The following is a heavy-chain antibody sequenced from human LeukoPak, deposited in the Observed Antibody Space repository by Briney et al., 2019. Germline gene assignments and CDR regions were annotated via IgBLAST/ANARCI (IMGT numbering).Heavy chain of an antibody. CDR2: ISSSSSTI. CDR3: ARDDTFGGVIVKFDY. J-gene: IGHJ4*02. Sequence: GGSLRLSWAASGFTFSSYSMNWVRQAPGKGLEWVSYISSSSSTIYYADSVKGRFTISRDNAKNSLYLQMNSLRAEDTAVYYCARDDTFGGVIVKFDYWGQGTLVTVSS. V-gene: IGHV3-48*01. CDR1: GFTFSSYS. D-gene: IGHD3-16*02.